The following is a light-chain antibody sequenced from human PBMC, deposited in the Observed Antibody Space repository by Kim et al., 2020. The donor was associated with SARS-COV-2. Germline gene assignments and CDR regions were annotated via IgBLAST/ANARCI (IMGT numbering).Light chain of an antibody. Sequence: SSELTQDPAVSVALGQTVRLTCQGDSLRSYYATWYQQKPGQAPVLVIYDKNNRHSGIPARFSGSYSGNTASLTITWAQAGDEAVYYCNSRESGVNHVVFG. CDR2: DKN. J-gene: IGLJ2*01. CDR1: SLRSYY. V-gene: IGLV3-19*01. CDR3: NSRESGVNHVV.